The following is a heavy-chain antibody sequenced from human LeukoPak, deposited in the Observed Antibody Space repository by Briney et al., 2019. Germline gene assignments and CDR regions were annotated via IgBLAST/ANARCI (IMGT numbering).Heavy chain of an antibody. Sequence: ASVKVSCKASGYTFTGYYMHWVRQAPGQGLEWMGWINPNSGGTNYAQKFQGRVTMTRDTSISTAYVELSRLRSDDTAVYYCAREVEMATTDAFDIWGQGTMVTVSS. CDR3: AREVEMATTDAFDI. CDR2: INPNSGGT. CDR1: GYTFTGYY. V-gene: IGHV1-2*02. D-gene: IGHD5-24*01. J-gene: IGHJ3*02.